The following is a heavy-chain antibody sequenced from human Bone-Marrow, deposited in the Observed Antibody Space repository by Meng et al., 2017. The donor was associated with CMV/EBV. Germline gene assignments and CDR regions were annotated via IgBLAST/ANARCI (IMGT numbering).Heavy chain of an antibody. CDR3: ARAADYCSSTSCYRGGDY. D-gene: IGHD2-2*02. V-gene: IGHV1-8*03. J-gene: IGHJ4*02. CDR2: MNPNSGNT. CDR1: GYTFTSYD. Sequence: ASVKVSCKASGYTFTSYDINWVRQATGQGLEWMGWMNPNSGNTDYAQKFQGRVTITRNTSISTAYIELSSLRSEDTAVYYCARAADYCSSTSCYRGGDYWGQGTLVTVSS.